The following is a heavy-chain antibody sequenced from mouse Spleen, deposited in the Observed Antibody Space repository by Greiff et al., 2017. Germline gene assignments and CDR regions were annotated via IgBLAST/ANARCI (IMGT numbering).Heavy chain of an antibody. CDR2: ISYDGSN. J-gene: IGHJ4*01. Sequence: EVKLVESGPGLVKPSQSLSLTCSVTGYSITSAYYWNWIRHFPGNRLEWMGYISYDGSNKYNPPLKNRISITRGTSKNQFFLKLNSVTTEDTATYYCARGANYYAMDYWGQGTSVTVSS. CDR1: GYSITSAYY. CDR3: ARGANYYAMDY. V-gene: IGHV3-6*01.